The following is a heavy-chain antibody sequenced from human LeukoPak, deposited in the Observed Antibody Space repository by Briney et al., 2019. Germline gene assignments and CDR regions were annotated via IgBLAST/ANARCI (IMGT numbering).Heavy chain of an antibody. D-gene: IGHD6-13*01. J-gene: IGHJ4*02. CDR2: IYPGDSGT. CDR1: GYRFTSYW. Sequence: GESLKISCKGSGYRFTSYWIGWVRQMPGRGLEWMGIIYPGDSGTRYSPSFQGQVTISADKSISTAYLQWSSLKASDTAIYYCARLKQGGAAAGAYWGQGTLVTVSS. V-gene: IGHV5-51*01. CDR3: ARLKQGGAAAGAY.